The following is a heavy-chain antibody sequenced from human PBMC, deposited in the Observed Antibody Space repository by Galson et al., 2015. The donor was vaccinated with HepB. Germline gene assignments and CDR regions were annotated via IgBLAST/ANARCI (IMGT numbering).Heavy chain of an antibody. CDR1: GGTFNNFG. D-gene: IGHD5-24*01. J-gene: IGHJ2*01. CDR2: IIPNFRTA. V-gene: IGHV1-69*13. Sequence: SVKVSCKASGGTFNNFGINWIRQAPGQGLEWMGGIIPNFRTANYHQDFQGRLTMTVDESTDTAYMGMSSLTSDDTAIYFCARDRDGYNFWYFDLWGRGTLVTVSS. CDR3: ARDRDGYNFWYFDL.